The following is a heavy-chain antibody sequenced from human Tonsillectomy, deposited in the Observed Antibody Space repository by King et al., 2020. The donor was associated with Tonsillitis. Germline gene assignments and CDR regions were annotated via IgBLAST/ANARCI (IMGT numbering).Heavy chain of an antibody. CDR2: INSDGSST. J-gene: IGHJ3*02. CDR3: ARPGFVAFDI. D-gene: IGHD2-21*01. CDR1: GFTFSSYW. V-gene: IGHV3-74*01. Sequence: VQLVESGGGLVQPGGSLRLSCAASGFTFSSYWMHWVRQAPGKGLVWVSHINSDGSSTTYADSVKGRFTISRDNAKNTLYLQMNSLRVEDTAVYYCARPGFVAFDIWGQGTMVTVSS.